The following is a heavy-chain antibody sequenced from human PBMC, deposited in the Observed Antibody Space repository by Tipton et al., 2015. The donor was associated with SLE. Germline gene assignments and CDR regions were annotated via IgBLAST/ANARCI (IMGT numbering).Heavy chain of an antibody. V-gene: IGHV4-4*02. CDR3: AREVGAARPFDL. Sequence: GSLRLSCAVSGGSISSSNWGSWVRQPPGKGLEWIGEIYHSGSTNYNPSLKSRVTISVDKSKNQFSLKLSSVAAADTAVYYCAREVGAARPFDLWGRGTLVTVSS. J-gene: IGHJ2*01. CDR2: IYHSGST. CDR1: GGSISSSNW. D-gene: IGHD6-6*01.